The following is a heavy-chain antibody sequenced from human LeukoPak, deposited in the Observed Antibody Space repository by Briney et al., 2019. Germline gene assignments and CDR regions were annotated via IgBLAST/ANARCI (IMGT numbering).Heavy chain of an antibody. D-gene: IGHD3-22*01. J-gene: IGHJ4*02. CDR2: INHSGST. V-gene: IGHV4-34*01. CDR1: GGSFSGYY. Sequence: SETLSLTCAVSGGSFSGYYWSWIRQPPGKGLEWIGEINHSGSTYYNPSLKSRVTISVDTSKNQFSLKLSSVTAADTAVHYCARGRRKYYYDSSGYYGYWGQGTLVTVSS. CDR3: ARGRRKYYYDSSGYYGY.